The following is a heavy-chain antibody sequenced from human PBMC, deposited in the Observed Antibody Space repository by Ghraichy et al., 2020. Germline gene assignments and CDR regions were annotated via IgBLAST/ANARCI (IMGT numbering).Heavy chain of an antibody. CDR3: ARDRGTVTTPHPIEY. V-gene: IGHV3-30*04. Sequence: GESLNISCAASGFTSSNNAMHWVRQAPGKGLEWVSVISYDGSNEYYADSVKGRFTISRDNSKNTLYLQMNSLRTEDTAVYYCARDRGTVTTPHPIEYWGQGTLVTVSS. J-gene: IGHJ4*02. D-gene: IGHD4-17*01. CDR2: ISYDGSNE. CDR1: GFTSSNNA.